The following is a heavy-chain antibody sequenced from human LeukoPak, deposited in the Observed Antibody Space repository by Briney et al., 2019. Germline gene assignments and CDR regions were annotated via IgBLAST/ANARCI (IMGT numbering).Heavy chain of an antibody. D-gene: IGHD3-3*01. Sequence: GGSLRLSCAASGFTFSSYWMSWVRQAPGKGLEWVANIKQDGSEKYYVDSVKGRFTISRDNAKNSLYLQMNSLRAKDTAVYYCARARDSYDFWSGYLYYFDYWGQGTLVTVSS. CDR2: IKQDGSEK. CDR1: GFTFSSYW. J-gene: IGHJ4*02. V-gene: IGHV3-7*01. CDR3: ARARDSYDFWSGYLYYFDY.